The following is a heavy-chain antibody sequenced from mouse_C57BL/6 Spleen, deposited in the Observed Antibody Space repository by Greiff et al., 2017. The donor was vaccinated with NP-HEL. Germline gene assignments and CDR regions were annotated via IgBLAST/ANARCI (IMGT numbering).Heavy chain of an antibody. D-gene: IGHD4-1*01. CDR3: AREANWAIGGYFDY. CDR1: GYTFTDYN. V-gene: IGHV1-22*01. J-gene: IGHJ2*01. CDR2: INPNNGGT. Sequence: VQLKESGPELVKPGASVKMSCKASGYTFTDYNMHWVKQSHGKSLEWIGYINPNNGGTSYNQKFKGKATLTVNKSSSTAYMELRSLTSEDSAVYYCAREANWAIGGYFDYWGQGTTLTVSS.